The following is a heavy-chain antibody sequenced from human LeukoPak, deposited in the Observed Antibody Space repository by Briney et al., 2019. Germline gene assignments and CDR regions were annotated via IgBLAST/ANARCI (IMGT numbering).Heavy chain of an antibody. CDR2: INHSGST. Sequence: PSETLSLTCAVYGGSFSGYYWSWIRQPPGKGLEWIGEINHSGSTNYNPSLKSRVTISVDTSKNQFSLKLSSVTAADTAVYYCARHYYGSGRPSSRSQSDDYWGQGTLVTVSS. V-gene: IGHV4-34*01. CDR1: GGSFSGYY. CDR3: ARHYYGSGRPSSRSQSDDY. J-gene: IGHJ4*02. D-gene: IGHD3-10*01.